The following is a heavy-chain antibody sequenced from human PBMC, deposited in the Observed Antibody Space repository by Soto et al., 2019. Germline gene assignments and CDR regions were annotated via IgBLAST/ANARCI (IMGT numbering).Heavy chain of an antibody. CDR2: IYYSGST. D-gene: IGHD6-6*01. V-gene: IGHV4-31*03. CDR3: ARLVKRAFYSSSSVFDP. J-gene: IGHJ5*02. Sequence: QVQLQESGPGLVKPSQTLSLTCTVSGGSISSGGYYWSWIRQHPGKGLEWIGYIYYSGSTYYNPSLKSRVTISVDTSKNQFSLTLSSVTATDTAVYYCARLVKRAFYSSSSVFDPWGQGTLVTVSS. CDR1: GGSISSGGYY.